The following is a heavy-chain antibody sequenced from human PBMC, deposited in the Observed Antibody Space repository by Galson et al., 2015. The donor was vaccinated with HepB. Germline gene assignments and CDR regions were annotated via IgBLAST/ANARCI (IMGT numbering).Heavy chain of an antibody. D-gene: IGHD2-15*01. CDR2: ISSSSSYI. Sequence: SLRLSCAASGFAFSSYSMNWVRQAPGKGLEWVSSISSSSSYIYYADSVKGRFTISRDNAKNSLYLQMNSLRAEDTAVYHCAREPDGSRLHDYWGQGTLVTVSS. J-gene: IGHJ4*02. V-gene: IGHV3-21*01. CDR1: GFAFSSYS. CDR3: AREPDGSRLHDY.